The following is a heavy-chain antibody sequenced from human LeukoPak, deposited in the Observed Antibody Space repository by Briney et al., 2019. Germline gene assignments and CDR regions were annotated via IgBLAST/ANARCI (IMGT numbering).Heavy chain of an antibody. CDR1: GYIFTGYY. D-gene: IGHD4-17*01. Sequence: ASVKVSCKASGYIFTGYYMHWVRQAPGQGLEWMGWINPNSGDTNYAQKFQGRVTMTRDTSISTAYMELSRLRSDDTAVYYCATLTTVTTRYYYYMDVWGKGTTVTVSS. V-gene: IGHV1-2*02. CDR2: INPNSGDT. CDR3: ATLTTVTTRYYYYMDV. J-gene: IGHJ6*03.